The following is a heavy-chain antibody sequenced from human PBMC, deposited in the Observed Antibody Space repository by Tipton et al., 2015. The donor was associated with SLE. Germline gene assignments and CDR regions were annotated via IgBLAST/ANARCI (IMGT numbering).Heavy chain of an antibody. Sequence: SLRLSCAASGFTVSGNYMSWVRQAPGKGLEWVSVIFSGGSTYYADSVKGRFTISRDNSKNTLYLQMNSLRVDDTAVYYCAKGPIMYTYDRSGYEFYDWGQGTLVTVSS. CDR2: IFSGGST. D-gene: IGHD3-22*01. J-gene: IGHJ4*02. CDR1: GFTVSGNY. CDR3: AKGPIMYTYDRSGYEFYD. V-gene: IGHV3-66*01.